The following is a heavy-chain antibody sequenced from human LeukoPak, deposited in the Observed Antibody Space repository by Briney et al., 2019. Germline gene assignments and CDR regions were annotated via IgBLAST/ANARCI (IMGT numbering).Heavy chain of an antibody. D-gene: IGHD6-13*01. CDR2: ISSSSSYI. J-gene: IGHJ6*02. CDR1: GFTSSSYA. Sequence: PGGSLRLSCAASGFTSSSYAMHWVRQAPGKGLEWVSSISSSSSYIYYADSVKGRFTISRDNAKNSLYLQMNSLRAEDTAVYYCAVYSSSWYPNRVNGMDVWGQGTTVTVSS. CDR3: AVYSSSWYPNRVNGMDV. V-gene: IGHV3-21*01.